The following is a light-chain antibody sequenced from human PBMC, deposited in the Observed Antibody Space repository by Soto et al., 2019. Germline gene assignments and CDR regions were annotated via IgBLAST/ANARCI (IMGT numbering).Light chain of an antibody. CDR3: QQYDSSPLT. CDR1: QSVSTSF. V-gene: IGKV3-20*01. CDR2: GAS. Sequence: ENVLTQSPGTLSLSPGERATLSCRASQSVSTSFLARYQQKPGQAPRLLIYGASSRATGIPDRFSGSGSGTDFTLTISRLEPEDFAVYYCQQYDSSPLTFGGGTKVEIK. J-gene: IGKJ4*01.